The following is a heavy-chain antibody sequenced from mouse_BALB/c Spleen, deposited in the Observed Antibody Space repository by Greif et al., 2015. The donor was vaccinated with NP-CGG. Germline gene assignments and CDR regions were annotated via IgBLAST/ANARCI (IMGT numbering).Heavy chain of an antibody. CDR1: GYAFSSSW. CDR2: IYPGDGDT. J-gene: IGHJ1*01. V-gene: IGHV1-82*01. CDR3: ARNSYWYFDV. Sequence: QVQLKQSGPELVRPGASVKISCKASGYAFSSSWMNWVKQRPGQGLEWIGRIYPGDGDTNYNGKFKGKATLTADKSSSTAYMQLSSLTSVDSAVYFCARNSYWYFDVWGAGTTVTVSP.